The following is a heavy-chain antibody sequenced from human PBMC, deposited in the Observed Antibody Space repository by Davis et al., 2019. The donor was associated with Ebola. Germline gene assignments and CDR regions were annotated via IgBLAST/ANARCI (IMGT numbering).Heavy chain of an antibody. CDR1: GGSISSYY. J-gene: IGHJ4*02. V-gene: IGHV4-59*01. Sequence: SETLSLTCTVSGGSISSYYWSWIRQPPGKGLEWIGYIYYSGSTNYNPSLKSRVTISVDTSKNQFSLKLSSVTAADTAVYYCARSGVYYYGSGSQFDYWGQGTLVTVSS. D-gene: IGHD3-10*01. CDR2: IYYSGST. CDR3: ARSGVYYYGSGSQFDY.